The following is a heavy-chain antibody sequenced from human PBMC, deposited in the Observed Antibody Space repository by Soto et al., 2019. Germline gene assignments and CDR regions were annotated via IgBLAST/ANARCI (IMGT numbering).Heavy chain of an antibody. CDR2: IIPIFGTA. V-gene: IGHV1-69*13. J-gene: IGHJ6*02. Sequence: SVEVSCKASGGNFSSSATSWVRQAPGQELEWMGGIIPIFGTANYAQNFQGRVTITADDSTSTAYMELSSLRSEDTAVYSCADSTSYYYYGMDVWGQGTTVSVSS. CDR1: GGNFSSSA. D-gene: IGHD6-6*01. CDR3: ADSTSYYYYGMDV.